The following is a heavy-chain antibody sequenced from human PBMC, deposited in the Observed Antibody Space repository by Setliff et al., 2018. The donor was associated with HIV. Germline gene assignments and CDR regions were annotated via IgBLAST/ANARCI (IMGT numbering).Heavy chain of an antibody. D-gene: IGHD3-10*01. CDR2: IYYSGST. Sequence: SETLSLTCTVSGGSISSGGYYWSWIRQHPGKGLEWIGYIYYSGSTYYNPSLKSRVTISVDTSKKQFSLRLSPVTAADTAVYYCATGVVMDVWGKGTTVTVSS. CDR1: GGSISSGGYY. J-gene: IGHJ6*03. CDR3: ATGVVMDV. V-gene: IGHV4-61*08.